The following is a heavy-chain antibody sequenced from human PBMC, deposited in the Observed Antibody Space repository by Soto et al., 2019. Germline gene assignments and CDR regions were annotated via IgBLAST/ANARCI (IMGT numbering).Heavy chain of an antibody. CDR2: IIPILGIA. V-gene: IGHV1-69*08. Sequence: QVQLVQSGAEVKKPGSSVKVSCKASGGTFSSYTISWVRQAPGQGLEWMGRIIPILGIANYAQKFQGRVTSTADKSTSTDYMGLSSLRSEDTAVYYCARDLTTGGDWGQGTLVTVSS. D-gene: IGHD1-1*01. J-gene: IGHJ4*02. CDR3: ARDLTTGGD. CDR1: GGTFSSYT.